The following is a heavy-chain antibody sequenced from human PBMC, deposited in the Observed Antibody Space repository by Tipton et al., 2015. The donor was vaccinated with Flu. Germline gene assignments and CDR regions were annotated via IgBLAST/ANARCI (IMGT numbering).Heavy chain of an antibody. CDR2: IYYSGST. V-gene: IGHV4-39*07. CDR1: GGSISSSSYY. J-gene: IGHJ6*02. D-gene: IGHD6-19*01. Sequence: TLSLTCTVSGGSISSSSYYWGWIRQPPGKGLEWIGSIYYSGSTYYNPSLKSRVTISVDTSKNQFSPKLSSVTAADTAVYYCARDIPWLVRGGMDVWGQGTTVTVSS. CDR3: ARDIPWLVRGGMDV.